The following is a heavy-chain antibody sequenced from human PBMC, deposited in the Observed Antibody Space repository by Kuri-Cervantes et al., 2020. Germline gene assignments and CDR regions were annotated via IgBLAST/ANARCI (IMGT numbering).Heavy chain of an antibody. CDR1: GFTFSSYW. CDR3: ANRRDAFDI. V-gene: IGHV3-9*01. J-gene: IGHJ3*02. Sequence: GGSLRLSCAASGFTFSSYWMHWVRQAPGKGPEWVSGISWNSGSIGYADSVKGRFTISRDNSKNTLYLQMNSLRAEDTAVYYCANRRDAFDIWGQGTMVTVSS. CDR2: ISWNSGSI.